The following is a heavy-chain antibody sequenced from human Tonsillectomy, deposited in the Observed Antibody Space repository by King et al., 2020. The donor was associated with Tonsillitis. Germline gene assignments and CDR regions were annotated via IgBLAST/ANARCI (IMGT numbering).Heavy chain of an antibody. D-gene: IGHD6-13*01. CDR3: ARDHIAPADY. Sequence: VQLVESGGGVVQPERSLRLSCAASGFTFSSYGFHWVRQGPGKGLEWVAIISYDGSNKYYADSVKGRFIISRDNSKNTVYLQMSSLRAEDTAVYYCARDHIAPADYWGQGTLVTVSS. CDR2: ISYDGSNK. V-gene: IGHV3-33*01. J-gene: IGHJ4*02. CDR1: GFTFSSYG.